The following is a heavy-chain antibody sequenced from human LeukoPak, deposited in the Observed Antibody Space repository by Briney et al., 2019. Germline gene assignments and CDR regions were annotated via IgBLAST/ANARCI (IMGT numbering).Heavy chain of an antibody. CDR2: MNPNSGNT. CDR1: GYTFTSYD. Sequence: ASVKVSCKASGYTFTSYDIHWVRQATGQGLEWMGWMNPNSGNTGYAQKFQGRVTMTRDTSISTAYMELSSLTSEDTAVYYCARDYGGNSGWFDPWGQGTLVTVSS. CDR3: ARDYGGNSGWFDP. D-gene: IGHD4-23*01. V-gene: IGHV1-8*01. J-gene: IGHJ5*02.